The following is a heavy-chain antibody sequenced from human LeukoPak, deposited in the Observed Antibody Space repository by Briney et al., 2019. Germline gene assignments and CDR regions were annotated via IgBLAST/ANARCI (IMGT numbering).Heavy chain of an antibody. J-gene: IGHJ4*02. Sequence: SETLSLTCTVSGGSITSYYWSWIRQPPGKGLEWIGYIYYSGSTNYNPSLKSRVTISVDTSKNQFSLKLSSVTAADTAVYYCARHPRYCSSTSCYPGFDYWGQGTLVTVSS. V-gene: IGHV4-59*08. D-gene: IGHD2-2*01. CDR1: GGSITSYY. CDR3: ARHPRYCSSTSCYPGFDY. CDR2: IYYSGST.